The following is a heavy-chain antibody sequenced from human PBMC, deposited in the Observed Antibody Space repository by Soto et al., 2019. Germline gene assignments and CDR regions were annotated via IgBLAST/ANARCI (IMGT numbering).Heavy chain of an antibody. V-gene: IGHV4-31*11. D-gene: IGHD3-16*01. CDR3: ARDLSWAGGVVWFDP. J-gene: IGHJ5*02. Sequence: SETLSLTCAVSGGSISSGGYYWSWIRQHPGKGLEWIGYIYYSGSTYYNPSLKSRVTISVDTSKNQFSLKLSSVTAADTAVYYCARDLSWAGGVVWFDPWGQGTLVTVSS. CDR1: GGSISSGGYY. CDR2: IYYSGST.